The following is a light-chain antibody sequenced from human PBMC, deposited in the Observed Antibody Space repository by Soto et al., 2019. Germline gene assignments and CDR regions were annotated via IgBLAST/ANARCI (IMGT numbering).Light chain of an antibody. CDR3: QQYGSSRWT. CDR1: QSVSSSY. V-gene: IGKV3-20*01. CDR2: GAS. J-gene: IGKJ1*01. Sequence: EIVLTQSPGTLSLSPGERATLSCRASQSVSSSYLAWYQLKPGQAPRLLIYGASNRATGIPDRFSGSGSGTDFTLTISRLEPEDFAVYYCQQYGSSRWTFGQGTKVDIK.